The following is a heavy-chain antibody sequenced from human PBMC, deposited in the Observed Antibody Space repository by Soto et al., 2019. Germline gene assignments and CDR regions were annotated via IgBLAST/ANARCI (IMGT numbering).Heavy chain of an antibody. CDR3: AKGGPFTGGFDP. Sequence: EVQLLESGGGLVQPGGSLRLSCAASGFTFSDYAMSWVRQAPGKGLECLSLISGTGVPTLYAGSVKGRFSVSRDNSKNTLYLQMNSLRPDDTAIYYCAKGGPFTGGFDPWGQGTLVTVAT. CDR2: ISGTGVPT. D-gene: IGHD3-16*01. CDR1: GFTFSDYA. J-gene: IGHJ5*02. V-gene: IGHV3-23*01.